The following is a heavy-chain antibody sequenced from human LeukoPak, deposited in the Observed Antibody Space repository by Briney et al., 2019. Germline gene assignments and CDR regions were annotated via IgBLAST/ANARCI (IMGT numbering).Heavy chain of an antibody. J-gene: IGHJ4*02. CDR3: ARGKSRGYSTISLDY. CDR2: IDWDDDK. CDR1: GFSLSTSGMC. Sequence: RESGPALVKPTQTLTLTCTFSGFSLSTSGMCVSWIRQPPGKALEWLARIDWDDDKYYSTSLKTRLTISKDTSKNQVVLTMTNVDPVDTATYYCARGKSRGYSTISLDYWGQGTLVTVSS. V-gene: IGHV2-70*11. D-gene: IGHD6-13*01.